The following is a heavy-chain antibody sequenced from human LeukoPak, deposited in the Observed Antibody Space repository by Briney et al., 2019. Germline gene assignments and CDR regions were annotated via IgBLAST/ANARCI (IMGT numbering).Heavy chain of an antibody. Sequence: SETLSLTCAVSAHSISSGYYWGWIRQPPVMRRDWIGSIYHSGSTYYSPSLKSRVTISVDTSKNQFSLKLSSVTAADTAVYYCARLLTSIYYFDHWGQGTLVTVSS. D-gene: IGHD2-2*01. J-gene: IGHJ4*02. CDR2: IYHSGST. V-gene: IGHV4-38-2*01. CDR1: AHSISSGYY. CDR3: ARLLTSIYYFDH.